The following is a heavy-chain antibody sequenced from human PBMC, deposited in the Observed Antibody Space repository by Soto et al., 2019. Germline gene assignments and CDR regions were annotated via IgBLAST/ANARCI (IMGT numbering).Heavy chain of an antibody. V-gene: IGHV1-69*06. CDR3: ARIIMLELLRDYYYYGMDV. J-gene: IGHJ6*02. CDR1: GGTFSSYA. D-gene: IGHD1-26*01. Sequence: QVQLVQSGAEVKKPGSSVKVSCKASGGTFSSYAISWVRQAPGQGHEWMGGIIRIFGTANYAQMFQGRVTITTDKSTSTAYVVPSSLRAEKTAVYYCARIIMLELLRDYYYYGMDVWCQGTAVTV. CDR2: IIRIFGTA.